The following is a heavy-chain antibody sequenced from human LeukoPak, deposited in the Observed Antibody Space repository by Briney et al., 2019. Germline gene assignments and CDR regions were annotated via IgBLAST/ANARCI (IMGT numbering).Heavy chain of an antibody. Sequence: SQTLSLTCTVSGGSISSGGYYWSWIRQPPGKGLEWIGYIYHSGSTYYNPSLKSRVTISVDTSKNHFSLKLNSVTAADTAVYYCARVGPHREPYYFDCWGQGSLVTVSS. CDR3: ARVGPHREPYYFDC. CDR2: IYHSGST. J-gene: IGHJ4*02. CDR1: GGSISSGGYY. V-gene: IGHV4-30-2*01.